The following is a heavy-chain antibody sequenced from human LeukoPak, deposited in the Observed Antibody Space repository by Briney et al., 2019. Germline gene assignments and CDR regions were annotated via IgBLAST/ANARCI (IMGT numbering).Heavy chain of an antibody. D-gene: IGHD1-26*01. CDR3: AKGRGSYTTGYYYYYMDV. J-gene: IGHJ6*03. CDR2: ISGSGGST. Sequence: GGSLRLSCAASGCTFSSYAMSWVRQAPGKGLEWVSAISGSGGSTYYADSVKGRFTISRDNSKNTLYLQMNSLRAEDTAVYYCAKGRGSYTTGYYYYYMDVWGKGTTVTVSS. V-gene: IGHV3-23*01. CDR1: GCTFSSYA.